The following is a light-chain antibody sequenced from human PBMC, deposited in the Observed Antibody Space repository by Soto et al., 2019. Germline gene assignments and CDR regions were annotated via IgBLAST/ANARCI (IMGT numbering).Light chain of an antibody. CDR2: DAS. CDR1: QSVTTY. V-gene: IGKV3-11*01. CDR3: QQRTNWPPWT. Sequence: EIVLTQSPGTLSLSPGERATLSCRASQSVTTYLAWYHQKPGQAPRLLIYDASNRATGIPARFSGSGSGTDFTLTISSLEPEDFAVYYCQQRTNWPPWTFGQGTKVDIK. J-gene: IGKJ1*01.